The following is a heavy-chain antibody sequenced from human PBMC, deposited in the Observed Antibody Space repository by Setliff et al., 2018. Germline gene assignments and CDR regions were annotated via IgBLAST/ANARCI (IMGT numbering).Heavy chain of an antibody. J-gene: IGHJ3*02. CDR1: GDSISSGDDF. CDR2: IYYSGST. D-gene: IGHD3-3*01. CDR3: ARGKTFFGAFIRAFDI. Sequence: SETLSLTCTVSGDSISSGDDFWSWVRQATGKGLEWIGNIYYSGSTYFNPSLRSRVTISIDTSKNQFSPKLSSVTAADTAVYHCARGKTFFGAFIRAFDIWGQGRMVTVSS. V-gene: IGHV4-39*07.